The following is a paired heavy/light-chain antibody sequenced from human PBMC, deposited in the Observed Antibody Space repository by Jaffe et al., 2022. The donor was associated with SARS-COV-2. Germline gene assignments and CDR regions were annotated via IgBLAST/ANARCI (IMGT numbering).Light chain of an antibody. CDR1: SSDVGGDNY. CDR3: SSYTSSNTLL. J-gene: IGLJ1*01. V-gene: IGLV2-14*01. CDR2: DVT. Sequence: QSALTQSASVSGSPGQSITISCTGTSSDVGGDNYVSWYQQYPGKAPKVMIYDVTNRPSGISNRFSGSKSGNTASLTISGLQAEDEADYYCSSYTSSNTLLFGTGTKVTVL.
Heavy chain of an antibody. CDR1: GGSISSNDYY. V-gene: IGHV4-39*02. J-gene: IGHJ4*02. D-gene: IGHD3-9*01. CDR2: VYYSGNT. CDR3: ARMKLRSFDWFSGSRGDFDY. Sequence: QLQLQESGPELVKPSETLSLTCTVSGGSISSNDYYWGWIRQPPGKGLEWIGTVYYSGNTYYNPSLKSRLTISVDTSKNHFSLELSSVTAADTAMYYCARMKLRSFDWFSGSRGDFDYWGQGTLVTVSS.